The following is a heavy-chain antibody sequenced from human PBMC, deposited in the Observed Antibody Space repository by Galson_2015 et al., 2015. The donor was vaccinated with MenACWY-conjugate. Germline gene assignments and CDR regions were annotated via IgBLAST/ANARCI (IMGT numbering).Heavy chain of an antibody. CDR1: GFTFSSYE. D-gene: IGHD4-17*01. V-gene: IGHV3-48*03. J-gene: IGHJ3*02. Sequence: SLRLSCAASGFTFSSYEMNWVRQAPGKGLEWISYISSSGSTIYYADSVKGRFTISRDNAKNSLYLQMNSLRAEDTAAYYCARDSWVTTSTDVFDIWGQGTMVTVSS. CDR2: ISSSGSTI. CDR3: ARDSWVTTSTDVFDI.